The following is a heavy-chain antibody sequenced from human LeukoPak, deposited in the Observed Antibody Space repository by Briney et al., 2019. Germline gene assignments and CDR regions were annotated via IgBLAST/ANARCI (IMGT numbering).Heavy chain of an antibody. V-gene: IGHV5-51*01. CDR2: IYPGDSDT. D-gene: IGHD3-22*01. CDR1: GYSFTSYW. CDR3: ARHKGPYYSKTLFDY. J-gene: IGHJ4*02. Sequence: GESLKISCKGSGYSFTSYWIGWVRQMPGKGLEWMGIIYPGDSDTRYSPSFQGQVTISADKSISTAYLQWSSLKASDTAMYYCARHKGPYYSKTLFDYWGQGTLVTVSS.